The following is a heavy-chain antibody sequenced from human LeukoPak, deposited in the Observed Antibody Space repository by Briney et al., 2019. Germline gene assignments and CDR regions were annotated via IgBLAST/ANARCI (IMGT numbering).Heavy chain of an antibody. D-gene: IGHD3-3*01. CDR1: GGSISSHY. Sequence: SETLSLTCTVSGGSISSHYWSWIRQPPGKGLEGMGQIYHSGTTNYNPSLKSRVTISVDTSKNQFSLKLTSVTAADTAVYYCARAYDDDYYYYMDVWGKGTTVTVSS. V-gene: IGHV4-59*11. CDR3: ARAYDDDYYYYMDV. J-gene: IGHJ6*03. CDR2: IYHSGTT.